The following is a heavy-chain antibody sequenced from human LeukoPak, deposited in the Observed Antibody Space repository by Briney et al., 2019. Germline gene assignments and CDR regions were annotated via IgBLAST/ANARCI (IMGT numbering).Heavy chain of an antibody. Sequence: SETLSLTCTVSGGSISSYYWSWIRQPPGKGLEWIGYIYYSGSTNYNPSLKSRVTISVDTSKNQFSLKLSSVTAADTAVYYCASLSEKYYYDSSGYYYFDYWGQGTLVTVSS. J-gene: IGHJ4*02. CDR3: ASLSEKYYYDSSGYYYFDY. CDR1: GGSISSYY. D-gene: IGHD3-22*01. CDR2: IYYSGST. V-gene: IGHV4-59*08.